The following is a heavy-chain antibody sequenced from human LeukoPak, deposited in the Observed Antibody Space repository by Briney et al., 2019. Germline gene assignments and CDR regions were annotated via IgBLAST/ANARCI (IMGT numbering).Heavy chain of an antibody. CDR3: TRGLHPAPLDY. CDR2: IRATVSGGAT. V-gene: IGHV3-49*04. J-gene: IGHJ4*02. CDR1: GFTFGNYA. D-gene: IGHD2-2*01. Sequence: PGGSLRLSCTASGFTFGNYAMSWVRQVPGKGLEWVAFIRATVSGGATEYAASVKDRFTISRDDSERIAYMQMNSLKTDDTAVYYCTRGLHPAPLDYWGQGTLVTVSS.